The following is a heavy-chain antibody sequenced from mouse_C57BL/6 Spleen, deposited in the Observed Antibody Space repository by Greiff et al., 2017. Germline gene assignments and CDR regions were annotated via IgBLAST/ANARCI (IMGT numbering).Heavy chain of an antibody. J-gene: IGHJ4*01. CDR3: ARSPITAGAMDY. V-gene: IGHV5-17*01. D-gene: IGHD1-2*01. CDR1: GFTFSDYG. CDR2: ISSGSSTI. Sequence: EVHLVESGGGLVKPGGSLKLSCAASGFTFSDYGMHWVRQAPEKGLEWVAYISSGSSTIYYADTVKGRFTISRDNAKNTLFLQMTSLRSEDTAMYYCARSPITAGAMDYWGQGTSVTVSS.